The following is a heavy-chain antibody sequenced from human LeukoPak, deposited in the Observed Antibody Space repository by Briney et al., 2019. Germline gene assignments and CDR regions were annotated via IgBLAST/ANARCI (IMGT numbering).Heavy chain of an antibody. CDR3: AKDPRRPPTALRLPFSHNWFDP. V-gene: IGHV3-23*01. CDR2: ISGSGGST. D-gene: IGHD3-3*01. Sequence: PGTSLRLSCAASGFTFSSYAMSWVRQAPGKGLEWVSAISGSGGSTYYADSVKGRFTISGDNSKNTLYLPMNSLRAEDTAVYYCAKDPRRPPTALRLPFSHNWFDPWGQGTLVTVSS. CDR1: GFTFSSYA. J-gene: IGHJ5*02.